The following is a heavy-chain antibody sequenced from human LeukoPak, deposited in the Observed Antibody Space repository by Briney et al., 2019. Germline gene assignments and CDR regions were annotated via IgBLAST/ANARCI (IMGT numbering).Heavy chain of an antibody. J-gene: IGHJ6*03. CDR3: GRRYIRARRYYHRYCMEV. CDR2: ISYDGSNK. D-gene: IGHD5-12*01. V-gene: IGHV3-30*01. CDR1: GFTFSRNV. Sequence: GGSLRLSCAASGFTFSRNVMHWVRQAPGKGLEWVALISYDGSNKYYADSVKGRSTISRDNSRNTLFLQMNSLRGEDAAVYSWGRRYIRARRYYHRYCMEVGREGPGVTVSS.